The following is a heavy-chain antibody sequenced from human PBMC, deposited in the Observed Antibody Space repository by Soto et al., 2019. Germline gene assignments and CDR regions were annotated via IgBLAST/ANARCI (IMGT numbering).Heavy chain of an antibody. CDR1: GGTFSNYA. CDR2: TITGFGTS. V-gene: IGHV1-69*13. CDR3: ARDGFAESDPQDQGLDV. D-gene: IGHD2-21*02. J-gene: IGHJ6*02. Sequence: GASVKVSCKASGGTFSNYAITWVRQAPGQGLEWVGGTITGFGTSNYAQTFLGRVTLTADESTSTAYMELNSLRSEDSAVYYCARDGFAESDPQDQGLDVWGQGTTVTVSS.